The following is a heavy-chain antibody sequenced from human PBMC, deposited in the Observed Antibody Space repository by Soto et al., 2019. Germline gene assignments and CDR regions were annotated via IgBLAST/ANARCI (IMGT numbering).Heavy chain of an antibody. CDR3: ARHIAVPRTRGSDF. D-gene: IGHD6-19*01. Sequence: QVQLQESGPGLVKPSGTLSLTCAVSGGSISDNWWSWVRQPPGKGLEWIGEIYHTGTTHYNPSLWSRVTISIDKSKNQFSLKLSSVTAADTAVYYCARHIAVPRTRGSDFWGQGTLVTVSS. J-gene: IGHJ4*02. CDR1: GGSISDNW. CDR2: IYHTGTT. V-gene: IGHV4-4*02.